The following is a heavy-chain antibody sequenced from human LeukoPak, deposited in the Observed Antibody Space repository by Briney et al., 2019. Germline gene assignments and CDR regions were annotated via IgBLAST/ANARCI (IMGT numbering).Heavy chain of an antibody. CDR3: AKEGWLRFLRDAFDI. D-gene: IGHD5-12*01. V-gene: IGHV3-23*01. Sequence: GRSLRLSCAASGFTFSSCAMSWVRQAPGKGLEWVSAISGSGGSTYYADSVKGRFTISRDNSKNTLYLQMNSLRAEDTAVYYCAKEGWLRFLRDAFDIWGQGTMVTVSS. CDR2: ISGSGGST. J-gene: IGHJ3*02. CDR1: GFTFSSCA.